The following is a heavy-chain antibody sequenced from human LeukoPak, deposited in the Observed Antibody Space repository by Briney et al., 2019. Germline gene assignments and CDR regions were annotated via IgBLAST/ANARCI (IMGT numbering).Heavy chain of an antibody. CDR2: IYYSGST. CDR1: GGSISSSSYY. CDR3: ARISRGYYYGWLWYYLDY. V-gene: IGHV4-39*01. J-gene: IGHJ4*02. D-gene: IGHD3-22*01. Sequence: NPSETLSLTCTVSGGSISSSSYYWGWIHQPPGKGLEWIGSIYYSGSTYYNPSLKSRVTISVDTSKNQFSLKLSSVTAADTAVYYCARISRGYYYGWLWYYLDYWGQGTLVTVSS.